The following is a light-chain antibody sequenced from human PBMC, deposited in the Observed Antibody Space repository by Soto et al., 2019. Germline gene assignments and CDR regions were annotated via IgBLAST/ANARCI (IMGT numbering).Light chain of an antibody. J-gene: IGKJ2*01. Sequence: EIVLTQSPATLSLSPGERATLSCRASQSVSNYLAWYQHKPGQAPRLLIYDASNRATGIPARFSGSGSGTDFTLTISSLEPEDFALYYCQQRNDWPPYTFGQGTKLEIK. CDR1: QSVSNY. CDR2: DAS. V-gene: IGKV3-11*01. CDR3: QQRNDWPPYT.